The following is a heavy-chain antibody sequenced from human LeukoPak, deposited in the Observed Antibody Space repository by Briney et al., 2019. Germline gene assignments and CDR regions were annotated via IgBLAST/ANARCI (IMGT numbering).Heavy chain of an antibody. V-gene: IGHV1-2*06. J-gene: IGHJ4*02. CDR3: ARDRGKVANDY. CDR1: GYTSTGYY. CDR2: INPDSGGP. Sequence: GASVKVSCKASGYTSTGYYIHWMRQAPGQGLEWMGRINPDSGGPNYAHKFQGRVTMTRDTSISTAYMDLSRLTSDDTAVYFCARDRGKVANDYWGQGTLVIVSS. D-gene: IGHD3-10*01.